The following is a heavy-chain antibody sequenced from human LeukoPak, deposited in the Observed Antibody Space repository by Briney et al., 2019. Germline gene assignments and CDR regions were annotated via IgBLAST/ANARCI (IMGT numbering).Heavy chain of an antibody. V-gene: IGHV4-34*01. CDR1: GGSFSGYY. CDR2: INHSGST. Sequence: SETLSLTCAVYGGSFSGYYRSWIPQPPGKGLEWIGEINHSGSTNYNPSLKSRVTISVDTSKHQFSLKLSSVTAADTAVYYCGGSSYYYDSSGYNDDAFDIWGQGTMVTVSS. D-gene: IGHD3-22*01. CDR3: GGSSYYYDSSGYNDDAFDI. J-gene: IGHJ3*02.